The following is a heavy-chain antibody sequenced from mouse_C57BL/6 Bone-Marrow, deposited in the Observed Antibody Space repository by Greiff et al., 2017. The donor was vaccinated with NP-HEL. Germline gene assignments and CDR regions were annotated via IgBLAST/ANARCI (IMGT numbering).Heavy chain of an antibody. CDR3: AREDPLTTVVERYFDV. J-gene: IGHJ1*03. D-gene: IGHD1-1*01. V-gene: IGHV1-69*01. Sequence: QVQLQQSGAELVMPGASVKLSCKASGYTFTSYWMHWVKQRPGQGLEWIGEIDPSDSYTNYNQKFKGKSTLTVDKSSNTAYMQLSSLTSEDSAVYYCAREDPLTTVVERYFDVWGTGTTVTVSS. CDR2: IDPSDSYT. CDR1: GYTFTSYW.